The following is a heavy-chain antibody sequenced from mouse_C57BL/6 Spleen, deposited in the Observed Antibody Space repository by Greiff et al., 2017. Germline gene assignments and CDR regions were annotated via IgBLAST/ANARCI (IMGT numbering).Heavy chain of an antibody. Sequence: EVKLVESGGDLVKPGGSLKLSCAASGFTFSSYGMSWVRQTPDKRLEWVATISSGGSYTYYPDSVKGRFTISRENAKNTLYLQMSSLKSEDTAMYYCARQGAAQEDFDYWGQGTTLTVSS. D-gene: IGHD3-2*02. J-gene: IGHJ2*01. CDR3: ARQGAAQEDFDY. CDR2: ISSGGSYT. V-gene: IGHV5-6*01. CDR1: GFTFSSYG.